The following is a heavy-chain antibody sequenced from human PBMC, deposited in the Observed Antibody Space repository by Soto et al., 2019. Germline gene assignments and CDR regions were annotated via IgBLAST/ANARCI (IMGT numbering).Heavy chain of an antibody. CDR3: ARDLKVAASNSYFYYGMDV. V-gene: IGHV3-11*04. D-gene: IGHD6-19*01. J-gene: IGHJ6*02. CDR2: ISSRDLSI. CDR1: GFIFSNYY. Sequence: LRLSCTASGFIFSNYYMSWVRQAPGKGLEWVSSISSRDLSIYYADSVKGRFTIFRDNAKNLLYLQINSLSAEDTAIYYCARDLKVAASNSYFYYGMDVWGQGTTVTVSS.